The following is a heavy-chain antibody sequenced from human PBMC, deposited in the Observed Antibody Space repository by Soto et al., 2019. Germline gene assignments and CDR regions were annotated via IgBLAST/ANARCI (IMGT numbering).Heavy chain of an antibody. CDR3: AREEVPQWFTRGYYGRDV. Sequence: SETLSLTCAVYGGSFSGYYWTWIRQPPGKGLEWIGDINHSGSTNYNSSPKSRVTISVDTSNKQLSLKLRSVTAADTAVYYCAREEVPQWFTRGYYGRDVWGQGTTVTVS. D-gene: IGHD2-2*01. J-gene: IGHJ6*02. V-gene: IGHV4-34*01. CDR2: INHSGST. CDR1: GGSFSGYY.